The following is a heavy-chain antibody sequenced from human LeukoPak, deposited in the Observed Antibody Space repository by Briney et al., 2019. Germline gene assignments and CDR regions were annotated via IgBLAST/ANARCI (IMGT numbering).Heavy chain of an antibody. CDR3: ARDLNREDFDY. D-gene: IGHD1-14*01. CDR2: IWFDGSDK. Sequence: GRSLRLSCAASGFIFSHYGMHWVRQAPGKGLERVAIIWFDGSDKYYGDSVKGRFTISRDNSKNTLYLHMNSLRVEDTAVYYCARDLNREDFDYWGQGTLVAVSS. V-gene: IGHV3-33*01. CDR1: GFIFSHYG. J-gene: IGHJ4*02.